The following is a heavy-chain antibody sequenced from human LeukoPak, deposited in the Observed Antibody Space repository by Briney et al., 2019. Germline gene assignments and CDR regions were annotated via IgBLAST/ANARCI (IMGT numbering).Heavy chain of an antibody. CDR3: AGQQDSSAYGGWFDP. D-gene: IGHD3-22*01. V-gene: IGHV4-30-2*01. J-gene: IGHJ5*02. CDR2: IYHSGST. Sequence: SETLSLTCTVSGGSISSGGYYWSWIRQPPGKGLEWIGYIYHSGSTYYNPSLKSRVTISVDRSKNQFSLKLSSVTAADTAVYYCAGQQDSSAYGGWFDPWGQGTLVTVSS. CDR1: GGSISSGGYY.